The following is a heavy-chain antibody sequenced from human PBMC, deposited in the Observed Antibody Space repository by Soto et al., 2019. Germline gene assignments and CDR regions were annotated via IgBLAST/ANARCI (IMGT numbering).Heavy chain of an antibody. J-gene: IGHJ4*02. CDR3: ARLQQQLVL. CDR2: IYYSGST. D-gene: IGHD6-13*01. V-gene: IGHV4-59*08. Sequence: SETLSLTCTVSGGSISSYYWSWIRQPPGKGLEWIGYIYYSGSTYSNPSLKSRVTISVDTSKNQFSLKLNFVTAADTAVYYCARLQQQLVLWGQGTLVTVSS. CDR1: GGSISSYY.